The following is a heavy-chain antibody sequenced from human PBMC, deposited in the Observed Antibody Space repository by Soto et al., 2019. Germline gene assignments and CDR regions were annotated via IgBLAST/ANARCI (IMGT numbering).Heavy chain of an antibody. J-gene: IGHJ4*02. CDR2: RWNDQSKR. V-gene: IGHV3-33*01. D-gene: IGHD6-19*01. Sequence: GGTLRLSCAASGCTFSHLSMHWVRQAPAKGLDWESLRWNDQSKRYYADSVQDRLTISRDNSKNTLYLQINSLRAEDAALYYCERDMGYSSGDGFDYWGQGTLVTVFS. CDR1: GCTFSHLS. CDR3: ERDMGYSSGDGFDY.